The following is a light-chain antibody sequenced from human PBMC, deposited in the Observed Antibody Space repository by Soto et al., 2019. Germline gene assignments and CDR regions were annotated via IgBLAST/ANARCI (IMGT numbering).Light chain of an antibody. V-gene: IGKV1-5*01. CDR2: DGS. CDR3: QQYNALWYT. Sequence: DIQMTQSPATLSASLGDRVTITCRASQTINRWLAWYQQKPRKAPKLLIYDGSTLQSGVPSRFSGSGSGTEFTLNISSLQPDDVATYYFQQYNALWYTFGQGTKV. CDR1: QTINRW. J-gene: IGKJ2*01.